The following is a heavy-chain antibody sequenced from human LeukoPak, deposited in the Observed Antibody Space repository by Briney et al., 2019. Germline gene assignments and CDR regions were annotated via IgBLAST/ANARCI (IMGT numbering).Heavy chain of an antibody. D-gene: IGHD3-16*02. J-gene: IGHJ4*02. CDR2: IRYDGSNK. CDR3: ARDYRGTYPPGYFDY. Sequence: GGSLRLSCAASGFTFSSYGMHWVRQAPGKGLEWVAFIRYDGSNKYYADSVKGRFTISRDNSKNTLYLQMNSLRAEDTAVYYCARDYRGTYPPGYFDYWGQGTLVTVSS. CDR1: GFTFSSYG. V-gene: IGHV3-30*02.